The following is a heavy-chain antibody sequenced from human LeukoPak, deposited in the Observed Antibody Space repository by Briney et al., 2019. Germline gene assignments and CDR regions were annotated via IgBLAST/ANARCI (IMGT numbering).Heavy chain of an antibody. CDR3: ARDHDAFDI. V-gene: IGHV3-9*01. Sequence: GRSLRLSCAASGFTFDDYAMHWVRQAPGKGLEWVSGISWNSGSIGYADSVKGRFTISRDNAKNTLYLQMNSLRAEDTAVYYCARDHDAFDIWGQGTMVTVSS. CDR1: GFTFDDYA. J-gene: IGHJ3*02. CDR2: ISWNSGSI.